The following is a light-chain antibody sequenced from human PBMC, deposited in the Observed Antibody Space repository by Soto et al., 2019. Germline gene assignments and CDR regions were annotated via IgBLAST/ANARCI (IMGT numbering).Light chain of an antibody. V-gene: IGKV3-15*01. J-gene: IGKJ4*01. Sequence: EIVMTQSPATLSVSPGDRPTLSCRASQSVSSNLAWYQHKPGQAPRLLIYGASTRATDIPARFSGSGSGTEFTLTISSLQSEDFAIYYCQQYDNWPLTFGGGTKVEIK. CDR2: GAS. CDR3: QQYDNWPLT. CDR1: QSVSSN.